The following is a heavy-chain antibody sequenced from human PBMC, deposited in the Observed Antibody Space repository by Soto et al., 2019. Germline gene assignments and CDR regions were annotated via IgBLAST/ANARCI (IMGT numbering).Heavy chain of an antibody. D-gene: IGHD5-12*01. CDR3: AKDRAYNGYDFNRFDY. J-gene: IGHJ4*02. CDR1: GFTFGAYA. CDR2: ISGPGSNT. Sequence: EVQLLESGGGLVQPGGSLRLSCAGSGFTFGAYAMSWVRQAPGKGLEWVSGISGPGSNTYYADSVNGRFNISRDNSNNALFLPMNSLRAEDTAVYYCAKDRAYNGYDFNRFDYWGQGTLVTVSS. V-gene: IGHV3-23*01.